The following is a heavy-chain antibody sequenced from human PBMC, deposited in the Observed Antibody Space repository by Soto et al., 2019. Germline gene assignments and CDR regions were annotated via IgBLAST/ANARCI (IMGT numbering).Heavy chain of an antibody. CDR3: AKDRGYDFWSGYYYGMDV. D-gene: IGHD3-3*01. CDR2: ISGSGGST. CDR1: GFTFSSYA. V-gene: IGHV3-23*01. Sequence: EVQLLESGGGLVQPGGSLRLSCAASGFTFSSYAMSWVRQAPGKGLEWVSAISGSGGSTYYADSGKGRFTISRDNSKNTLYLQMNSLRAEDTAVYYCAKDRGYDFWSGYYYGMDVWGQGTTVTVSS. J-gene: IGHJ6*02.